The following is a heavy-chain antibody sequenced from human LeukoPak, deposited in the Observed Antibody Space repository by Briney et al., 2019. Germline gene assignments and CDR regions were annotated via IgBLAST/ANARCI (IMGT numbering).Heavy chain of an antibody. J-gene: IGHJ3*02. Sequence: SETLSLTCTVSGGSISSYYWSWIRQPPGKGLEWIGYIYYSGSTNYNPSLKSRVTISVDTSKNQFSLNLSSVTAADMAVYYCARRRDAFDIWAKGQWSPSLQ. CDR3: ARRRDAFDI. V-gene: IGHV4-59*08. CDR2: IYYSGST. CDR1: GGSISSYY.